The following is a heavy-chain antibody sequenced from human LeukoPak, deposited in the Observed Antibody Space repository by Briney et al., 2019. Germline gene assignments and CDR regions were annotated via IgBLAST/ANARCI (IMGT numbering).Heavy chain of an antibody. D-gene: IGHD3-22*01. CDR2: NSAYNGNT. J-gene: IGHJ4*02. CDR3: ARGDRYYYDSSGYPDY. V-gene: IGHV1-18*01. CDR1: GYTFTSYG. Sequence: GASVKVSCKASGYTFTSYGISWVRQAPGQGIEWMGWNSAYNGNTNYAQKLQGRVTMTTDTSTSTAYMELRSLRSDDTAVYYCARGDRYYYDSSGYPDYWGQGTLVTVSS.